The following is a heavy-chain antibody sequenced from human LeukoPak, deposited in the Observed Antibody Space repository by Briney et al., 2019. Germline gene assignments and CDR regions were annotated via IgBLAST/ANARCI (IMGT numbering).Heavy chain of an antibody. CDR2: ISYGGSNK. CDR1: GFTFSSYA. Sequence: GGSLRLSCAASGFTFSSYAMHWVRQAPGKGLEWVAVISYGGSNKYYADSVKGRFTISRDNSKNTLYLQMNSLRAEDTAVYYCARSSGSYIFDYWGQGTLVTVSS. D-gene: IGHD3-10*01. V-gene: IGHV3-30*04. CDR3: ARSSGSYIFDY. J-gene: IGHJ4*02.